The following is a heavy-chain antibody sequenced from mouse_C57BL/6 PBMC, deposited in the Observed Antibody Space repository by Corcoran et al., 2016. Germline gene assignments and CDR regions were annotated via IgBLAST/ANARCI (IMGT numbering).Heavy chain of an antibody. Sequence: QVQLQQSGAELVRPGASVTLSCKASGYTFTDYEMHWVKQTPVHGLEWIGAIDPETGGTAYNQKFKGKAILTADKSSSTSYMELRSLTSEDSAVYYCTRYEYDGPYYAMDYWGQGTSVTVSS. J-gene: IGHJ4*01. CDR3: TRYEYDGPYYAMDY. CDR1: GYTFTDYE. V-gene: IGHV1-15*01. D-gene: IGHD2-4*01. CDR2: IDPETGGT.